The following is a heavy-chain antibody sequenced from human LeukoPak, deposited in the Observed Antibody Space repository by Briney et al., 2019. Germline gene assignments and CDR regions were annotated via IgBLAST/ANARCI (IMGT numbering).Heavy chain of an antibody. Sequence: TGGSLRLSCAASGFTFSSYGMHWVRQAPGKGLEWVAFIRYDGSNKYYADSVKGRFTISRDNSKNTLYLQMNSLRAEDTAVYYCARGYGGYDYYYYYGMDVWGQGTTVTVSS. D-gene: IGHD5-12*01. V-gene: IGHV3-30*02. CDR2: IRYDGSNK. CDR3: ARGYGGYDYYYYYGMDV. CDR1: GFTFSSYG. J-gene: IGHJ6*02.